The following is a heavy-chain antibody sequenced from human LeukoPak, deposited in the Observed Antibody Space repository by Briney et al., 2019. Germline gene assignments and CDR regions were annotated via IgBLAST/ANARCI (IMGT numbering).Heavy chain of an antibody. CDR3: ARDSKGHFDY. J-gene: IGHJ4*02. CDR2: IYSGGST. Sequence: GGSLRLSCTASGLIFHDAWWVWVRQAPGKGPEWVSVIYSGGSTYYADSVKGRFTISRDNSKNTLYLQMNSLRAEDTAVYYCARDSKGHFDYWGQGTLVTVSS. V-gene: IGHV3-53*01. CDR1: GLIFHDAW.